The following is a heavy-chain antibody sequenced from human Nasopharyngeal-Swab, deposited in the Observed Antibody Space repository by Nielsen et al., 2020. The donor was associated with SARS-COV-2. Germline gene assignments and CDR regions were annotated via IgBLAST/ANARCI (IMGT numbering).Heavy chain of an antibody. Sequence: GGSLRLSCTASGFSVSNNDMNWVRLAPGKGLEWVAVIHAANINYADSVKGRFTVSRDSSQNTIHLQMDSLRVEDTAVYYCARDPGAPHFYGMDLWGQGTLVTVSS. CDR2: IHAANI. CDR1: GFSVSNND. J-gene: IGHJ5*02. V-gene: IGHV3-53*01. D-gene: IGHD3-10*01. CDR3: ARDPGAPHFYGMDL.